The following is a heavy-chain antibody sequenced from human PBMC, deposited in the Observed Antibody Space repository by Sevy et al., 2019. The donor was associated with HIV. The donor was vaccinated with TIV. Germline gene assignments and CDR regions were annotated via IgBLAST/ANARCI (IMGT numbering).Heavy chain of an antibody. CDR1: GFTFTNYW. CDR2: INGDGSTA. J-gene: IGHJ3*02. Sequence: GGSLRLSCAASGFTFTNYWMRWVRQAPGKGLVWVSRINGDGSTATYADSVKGRFTVSRDNAKNTLFLQINNLRAEDTPVYYCARDCHCTTKADDGFDIWGQGTMVTVSS. D-gene: IGHD2-8*01. CDR3: ARDCHCTTKADDGFDI. V-gene: IGHV3-74*03.